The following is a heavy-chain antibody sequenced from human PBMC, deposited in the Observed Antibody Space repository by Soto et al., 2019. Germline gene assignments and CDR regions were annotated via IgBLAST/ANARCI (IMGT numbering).Heavy chain of an antibody. V-gene: IGHV4-59*01. J-gene: IGHJ1*01. Sequence: SETLSLTCTVSGASITSNYWTWIRQPPGEGLEWIGNIYYSGVTNYNPSLQSRVTISVDRSNNQFSLKLSSVTAADTAFYYCATGEGGNVLRFFDWFFWGRGTLVTVSS. D-gene: IGHD3-9*01. CDR2: IYYSGVT. CDR1: GASITSNY. CDR3: ATGEGGNVLRFFDWFF.